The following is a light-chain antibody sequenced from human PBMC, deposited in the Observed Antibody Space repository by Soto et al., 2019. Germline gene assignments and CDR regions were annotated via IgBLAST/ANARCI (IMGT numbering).Light chain of an antibody. Sequence: IVMTQSPLSLSVTPGEAAAISCMSSARLLHKNGYNYVDWHMQKPGQSPQLLIYSGSNRASGVPDRFCGSGSDTYFTLEISRVEADDVGVYYCMQPLENFRTFGQGTKVDIK. CDR2: SGS. CDR1: ARLLHKNGYNY. CDR3: MQPLENFRT. V-gene: IGKV2-28*01. J-gene: IGKJ1*01.